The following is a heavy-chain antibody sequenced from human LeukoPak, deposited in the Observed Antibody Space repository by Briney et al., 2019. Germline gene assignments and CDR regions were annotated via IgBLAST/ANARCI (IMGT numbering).Heavy chain of an antibody. J-gene: IGHJ4*02. Sequence: SETLSLTCTVSGGSISSGSYYWSWIRQPAGKGLEWIGRIYTSGSTNYNPSLKSRVTISVDTSKNQFSLKLSSVTAADTAVYYCARVENSWYSGYPFDYWGQGTLVTVSS. D-gene: IGHD6-13*01. CDR2: IYTSGST. V-gene: IGHV4-61*02. CDR1: GGSISSGSYY. CDR3: ARVENSWYSGYPFDY.